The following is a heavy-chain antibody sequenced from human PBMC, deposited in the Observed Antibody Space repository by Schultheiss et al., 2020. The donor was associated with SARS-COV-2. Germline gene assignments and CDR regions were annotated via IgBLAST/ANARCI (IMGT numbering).Heavy chain of an antibody. D-gene: IGHD6-19*01. V-gene: IGHV3-48*03. CDR2: ISSSGSVI. Sequence: GESLKISCVASGFTLSSYEMNWVRQAPGKGLDWVSHISSSGSVIYYADSVKGRFTISRDNAKNSLYLQMNSLRADDTAVYYCARDVDSSAWNGMDVWGQGTTVTVSS. J-gene: IGHJ6*02. CDR3: ARDVDSSAWNGMDV. CDR1: GFTLSSYE.